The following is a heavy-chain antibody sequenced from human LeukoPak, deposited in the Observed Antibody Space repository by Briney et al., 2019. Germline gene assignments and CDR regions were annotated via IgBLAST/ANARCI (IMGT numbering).Heavy chain of an antibody. CDR1: GFTFSSYS. J-gene: IGHJ4*02. CDR3: AKSGGWPKPPDY. CDR2: ISSSSSYI. V-gene: IGHV3-21*01. D-gene: IGHD6-19*01. Sequence: GGSLRLSCAASGFTFSSYSMNWVRQAPGKGLEWVSSISSSSSYIYYADSVKGRFTISRDNAKNSLYLQVNSLRAEDTAVYYCAKSGGWPKPPDYWGQGTLVTVSS.